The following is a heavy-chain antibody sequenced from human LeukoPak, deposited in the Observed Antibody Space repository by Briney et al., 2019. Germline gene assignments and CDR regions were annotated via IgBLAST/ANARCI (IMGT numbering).Heavy chain of an antibody. J-gene: IGHJ4*02. Sequence: PGGSLRLSCAAPGFTFDYYGMSWVRQAPGKGLEWVSGINWNGGSTGYADSVKGRFTISRDNAKDSLYLQMNSLRAEDTALYYCARDRTVTTSLFDYWGQGTLATVSS. D-gene: IGHD4-17*01. V-gene: IGHV3-20*04. CDR3: ARDRTVTTSLFDY. CDR1: GFTFDYYG. CDR2: INWNGGST.